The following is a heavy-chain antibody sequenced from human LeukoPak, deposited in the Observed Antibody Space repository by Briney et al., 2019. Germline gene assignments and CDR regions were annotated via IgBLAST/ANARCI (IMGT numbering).Heavy chain of an antibody. CDR2: IYRDNT. V-gene: IGHV3-53*01. CDR1: GFTVSINS. Sequence: PGGSLRLSCTVSGFTVSINSMSWVRESPGKGVEWVSFIYRDNTHYSDSVKGGFTISIDNSKNTLYLQMNSLRAEDTAVYYCARRAGAYSHPYDYWGQGTLVTVSS. J-gene: IGHJ4*02. CDR3: ARRAGAYSHPYDY. D-gene: IGHD4/OR15-4a*01.